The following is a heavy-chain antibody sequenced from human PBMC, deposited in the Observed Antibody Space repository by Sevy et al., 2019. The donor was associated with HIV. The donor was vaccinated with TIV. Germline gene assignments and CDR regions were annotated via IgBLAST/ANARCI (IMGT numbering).Heavy chain of an antibody. Sequence: GGSLRLSCAASGFTFSSYAMHWVRQAPGKGLEWVAVISYDGSNKYYADSVKGRFTISRDNSKNTLYLQMNSLRPEDTAGYYRARPRLPPTYYYDSSGYWNAFDIWGQGTMVTVSS. J-gene: IGHJ3*02. CDR2: ISYDGSNK. CDR1: GFTFSSYA. CDR3: ARPRLPPTYYYDSSGYWNAFDI. D-gene: IGHD3-22*01. V-gene: IGHV3-30-3*01.